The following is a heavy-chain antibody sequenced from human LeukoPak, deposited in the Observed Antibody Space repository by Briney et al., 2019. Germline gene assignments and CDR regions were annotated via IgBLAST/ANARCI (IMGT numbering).Heavy chain of an antibody. D-gene: IGHD6-13*01. J-gene: IGHJ4*02. Sequence: SETLSLTCTVSGGSISSSSYYWGWIRQPPGKGLEWIGSIYYSGSTYYNPSLKSRVTISVDTTKNQFSLKLSSVTAADTAVYYCARHGYSRDFDYWGQGTLVTVSS. V-gene: IGHV4-39*01. CDR1: GGSISSSSYY. CDR2: IYYSGST. CDR3: ARHGYSRDFDY.